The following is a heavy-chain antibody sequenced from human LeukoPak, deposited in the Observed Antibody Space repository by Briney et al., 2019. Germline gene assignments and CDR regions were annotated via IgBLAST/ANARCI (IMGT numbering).Heavy chain of an antibody. V-gene: IGHV4-39*01. CDR2: IYYSGTI. CDR3: ARHRYSNYVWRYSDF. D-gene: IGHD4-11*01. J-gene: IGHJ4*02. CDR1: GGSISSTTSY. Sequence: EPSETLSLTCTVSGGSISSTTSYWAWIRQPPGKGLEWIGSIYYSGTIYSNPSLKSRVTISVDTSANQFSLKLTSVTAADTAVYYCARHRYSNYVWRYSDFWGQGTLVTVSS.